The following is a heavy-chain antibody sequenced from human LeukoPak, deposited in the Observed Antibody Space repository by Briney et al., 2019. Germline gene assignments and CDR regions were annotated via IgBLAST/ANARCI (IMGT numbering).Heavy chain of an antibody. J-gene: IGHJ5*02. CDR3: PLEQSYCSGATCSLDL. CDR2: TDLSSSYI. Sequence: PGGSLRLSCAASGFSLSNYDMVWVRQAPGKGLEWIASTDLSSSYIGYADSVKGRFTISRDNGENSVYLQMNGLSADDTAVYFLPLEQSYCSGATCSLDLWGQGTLVTVSS. CDR1: GFSLSNYD. D-gene: IGHD2-15*01. V-gene: IGHV3-21*01.